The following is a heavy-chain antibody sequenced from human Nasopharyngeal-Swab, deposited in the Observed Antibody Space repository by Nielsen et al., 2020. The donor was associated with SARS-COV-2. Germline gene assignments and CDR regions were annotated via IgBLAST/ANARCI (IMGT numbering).Heavy chain of an antibody. J-gene: IGHJ3*02. CDR3: AKGAGSSWIVVVIEGAFDI. CDR1: GFTFSTYD. Sequence: LSLTCAASGFTFSTYDMSWVRQAPGKGLEWVSAISGSGGSTYYADSVKGRFTISRDNSKNTLYLQMNSLRAEDTAVYYCAKGAGSSWIVVVIEGAFDIWGQGTMVTVSS. D-gene: IGHD3-22*01. V-gene: IGHV3-23*01. CDR2: ISGSGGST.